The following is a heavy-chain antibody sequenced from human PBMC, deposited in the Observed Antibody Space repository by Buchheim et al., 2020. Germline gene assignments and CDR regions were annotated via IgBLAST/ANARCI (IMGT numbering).Heavy chain of an antibody. D-gene: IGHD2-2*01. CDR2: INPNSGGT. CDR3: ARDLGCSSTSCRYSHYGMDV. V-gene: IGHV1-2*02. Sequence: QVQLVQSGAEVKKPGASVKVSCKASGYTFTGYYMHWVRQAPGQGLEWMGWINPNSGGTNYAQKFQGRVTMTRDTSINTAYMELSRLRSDDTAVYYCARDLGCSSTSCRYSHYGMDVWGQGTT. J-gene: IGHJ6*02. CDR1: GYTFTGYY.